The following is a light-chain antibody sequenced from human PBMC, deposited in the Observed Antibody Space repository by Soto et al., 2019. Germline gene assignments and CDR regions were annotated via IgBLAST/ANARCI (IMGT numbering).Light chain of an antibody. CDR3: QQYGASPLVT. CDR1: QGVTTAY. CDR2: GAS. J-gene: IGKJ3*01. V-gene: IGKV3-20*01. Sequence: VLTQSPGTLSLSPGERAPLSCRASQGVTTAYLAWYQHKPGQAPRLLIYGASNRATGIPDRFSGSGSGPDFTLPISRLETEDFAVYSCQQYGASPLVTFGPGTKVDL.